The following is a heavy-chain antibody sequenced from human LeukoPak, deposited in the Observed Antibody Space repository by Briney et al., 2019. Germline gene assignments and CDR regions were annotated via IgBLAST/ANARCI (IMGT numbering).Heavy chain of an antibody. CDR1: GFTVSSNY. V-gene: IGHV3-53*01. D-gene: IGHD6-13*01. Sequence: GGSLRLSCAASGFTVSSNYMSWGREAPGKGLEWVSVIYSGGSTYYADSVKGRFTISRDNSKNTLYLQMNSLRAEDTAVYYCARGPSIAAAGTTFPFDYWGQGTLVTVSS. CDR2: IYSGGST. J-gene: IGHJ4*02. CDR3: ARGPSIAAAGTTFPFDY.